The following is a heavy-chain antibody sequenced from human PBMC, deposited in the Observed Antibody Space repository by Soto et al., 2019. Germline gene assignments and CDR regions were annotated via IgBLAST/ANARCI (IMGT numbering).Heavy chain of an antibody. Sequence: SETLSLTCTVSGDSISGSPYFRAWIRQPPGKRLEWIGSIFYDGYTLYTPSLRSRVTISVDTSKNQFSLKLASVAAADTATYFCARLQAAVPHYWGQGTLVTVS. CDR3: ARLQAAVPHY. V-gene: IGHV4-39*01. D-gene: IGHD6-13*01. J-gene: IGHJ4*02. CDR2: IFYDGYT. CDR1: GDSISGSPYF.